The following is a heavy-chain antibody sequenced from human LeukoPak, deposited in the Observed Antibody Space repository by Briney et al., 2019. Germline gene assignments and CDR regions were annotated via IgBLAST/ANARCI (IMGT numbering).Heavy chain of an antibody. CDR2: IKQDGSEK. Sequence: GGSLRLSCAASGFTFSSYWMSWVRQAPGKGLEWVANIKQDGSEKYYVDSVKGRFTISRDNAKNSLYLQMNSLRAEDTAVYYCAGDHIQLRYFDWLLFSNYFDYWGQGTLVTVSS. J-gene: IGHJ4*02. CDR1: GFTFSSYW. V-gene: IGHV3-7*01. CDR3: AGDHIQLRYFDWLLFSNYFDY. D-gene: IGHD3-9*01.